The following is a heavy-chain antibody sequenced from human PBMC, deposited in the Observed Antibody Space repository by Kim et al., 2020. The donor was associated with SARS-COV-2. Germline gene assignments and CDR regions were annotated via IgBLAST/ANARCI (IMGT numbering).Heavy chain of an antibody. CDR2: IYYSGST. D-gene: IGHD4-17*01. V-gene: IGHV4-59*13. CDR1: GGSISSYY. CDR3: ARSPTGDFDY. Sequence: SETLSLTCTVSGGSISSYYWSWIRQPPGKGLEWIGYIYYSGSTNYNPSLKSRVTISVDTSKNQFSLKLSSVTAADTAVYYCARSPTGDFDYWGQGTLVTVSS. J-gene: IGHJ4*02.